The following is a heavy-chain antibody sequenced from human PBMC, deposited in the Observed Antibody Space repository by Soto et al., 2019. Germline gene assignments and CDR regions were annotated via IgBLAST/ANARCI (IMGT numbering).Heavy chain of an antibody. V-gene: IGHV6-1*01. CDR2: TYYRSKWYN. D-gene: IGHD1-7*01. Sequence: TLSLTCAIYGDSVSSNSAAWNWIRQSTSRGLEWLGRTYYRSKWYNDYAVSVKSRITINPDTSKNQFSLQLNSVTPEDTAVYYCARAPTVGITGTFDYWGQGTLVTVSS. J-gene: IGHJ4*02. CDR3: ARAPTVGITGTFDY. CDR1: GDSVSSNSAA.